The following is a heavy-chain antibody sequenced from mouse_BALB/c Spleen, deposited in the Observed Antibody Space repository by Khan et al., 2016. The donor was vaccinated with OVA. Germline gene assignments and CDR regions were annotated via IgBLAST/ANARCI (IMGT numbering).Heavy chain of an antibody. V-gene: IGHV2-3*01. CDR3: AIIYYGYDWFTY. J-gene: IGHJ3*01. CDR1: GLSLTNYG. Sequence: QVQLQQSGPGLVAPSQSLSITCTVSGLSLTNYGISWIRQPPGKGLEWLGVIWGDGSTNYHSALISRLRINKDNSKSQVFLKLNSLQTDDTATYYCAIIYYGYDWFTYWGQGTLVTVSA. CDR2: IWGDGST. D-gene: IGHD2-2*01.